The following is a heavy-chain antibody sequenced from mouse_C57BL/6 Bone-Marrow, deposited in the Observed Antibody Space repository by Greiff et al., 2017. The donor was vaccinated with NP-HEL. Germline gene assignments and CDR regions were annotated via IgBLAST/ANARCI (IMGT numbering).Heavy chain of an antibody. J-gene: IGHJ1*03. CDR3: ARSGGVYYYGSPCYWYFDV. V-gene: IGHV1-77*01. Sequence: VQLQQSGAELVKPGASVKISCKASGYTFTDYYINWVKQRPGQGLEWIGKIGPGSGSTYYNEKFKGKATLTADKSSSTAYMQLSSLTSEDSSVYFWARSGGVYYYGSPCYWYFDVWGTGTTVTVSS. D-gene: IGHD1-1*01. CDR1: GYTFTDYY. CDR2: IGPGSGST.